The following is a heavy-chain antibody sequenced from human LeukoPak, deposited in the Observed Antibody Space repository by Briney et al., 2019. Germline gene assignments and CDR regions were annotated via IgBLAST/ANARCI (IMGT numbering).Heavy chain of an antibody. V-gene: IGHV1-46*01. CDR1: GYTFTNYY. CDR3: AAGGLRYFSRFDP. J-gene: IGHJ5*02. Sequence: ASVKVSWKASGYTFTNYYMHWVRQASGQGLEWKGIINPSGGSTSYAQRFQGRVTMTRDMSTSTVYLELSSLRSEDTAVYFCAAGGLRYFSRFDPWGQGTLVTVSS. CDR2: INPSGGST. D-gene: IGHD5-12*01.